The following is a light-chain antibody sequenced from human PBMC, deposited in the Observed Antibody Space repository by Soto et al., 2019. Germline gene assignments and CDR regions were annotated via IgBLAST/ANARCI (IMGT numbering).Light chain of an antibody. J-gene: IGKJ1*01. CDR1: QSVSSN. V-gene: IGKV3-15*01. Sequence: EISMTQSPATLSVSPGKRVILSCWASQSVSSNLAWYQQKPGQAPRLLIYGASARATGLPFRFSGSGSGTEFTLTVSSLQPDDLATYYCEQYNSYFQTFGQGTKVDI. CDR3: EQYNSYFQT. CDR2: GAS.